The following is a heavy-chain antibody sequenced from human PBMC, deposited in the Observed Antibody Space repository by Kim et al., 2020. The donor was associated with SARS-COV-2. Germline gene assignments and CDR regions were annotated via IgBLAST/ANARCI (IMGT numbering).Heavy chain of an antibody. CDR2: INHSGST. CDR3: ARTRGTVTTWYYYYGMDV. V-gene: IGHV4-34*01. D-gene: IGHD4-17*01. CDR1: GGSFSGYY. J-gene: IGHJ6*02. Sequence: SETLSLTCAVYGGSFSGYYWSWIRQPPGKGLEWIGEINHSGSTNYNPSLKSRVTISVDTSKNQFSLKLSSVTAADTAVYYCARTRGTVTTWYYYYGMDVWGQGTTVTVSS.